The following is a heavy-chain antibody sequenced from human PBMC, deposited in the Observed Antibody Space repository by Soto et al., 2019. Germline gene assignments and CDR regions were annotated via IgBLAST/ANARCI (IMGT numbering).Heavy chain of an antibody. CDR1: GYTLSSYG. CDR2: INTGNGNT. D-gene: IGHD4-17*01. V-gene: IGHV1-3*04. J-gene: IGHJ5*02. Sequence: GASVKVSCKASGYTLSSYGIHWVRQAPGQGLQWMGWINTGNGNTKYSQKFQGRVTFTRDTSASTAYMDLSSLRSEDTAVYYCARDYGGKYDPWGQGTLVTVSS. CDR3: ARDYGGKYDP.